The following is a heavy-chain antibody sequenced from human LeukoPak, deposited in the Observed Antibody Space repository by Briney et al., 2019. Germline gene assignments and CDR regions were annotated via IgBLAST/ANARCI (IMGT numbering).Heavy chain of an antibody. CDR3: AELGITMIGGV. CDR2: ISGSGSGGST. D-gene: IGHD3-10*02. V-gene: IGHV3-23*01. Sequence: GGSLRLSCAASGFTFSSSAMSWVRQAPGKGLEWVSSISGSGSGGSTYYADSVKGRFTISRDNSRNTLYLQMNSLRAEDTAVYYCAELGITMIGGVWGKGTTVTISS. J-gene: IGHJ6*04. CDR1: GFTFSSSA.